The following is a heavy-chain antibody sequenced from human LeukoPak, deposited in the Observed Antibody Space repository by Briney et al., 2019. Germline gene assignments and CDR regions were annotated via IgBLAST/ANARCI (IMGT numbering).Heavy chain of an antibody. CDR2: IYSGGST. CDR3: ARRGGAGTAVAGTRYYYGMDV. V-gene: IGHV3-53*04. J-gene: IGHJ6*02. CDR1: GFTVSSNY. Sequence: GGSLRLSCAASGFTVSSNYMSWVRQAPGKGLEWVSVIYSGGSTYYADSVKGRFTISRHNSKNTPYLQMNSLRAEDTAVYYCARRGGAGTAVAGTRYYYGMDVWGQGTTVTVSS. D-gene: IGHD6-19*01.